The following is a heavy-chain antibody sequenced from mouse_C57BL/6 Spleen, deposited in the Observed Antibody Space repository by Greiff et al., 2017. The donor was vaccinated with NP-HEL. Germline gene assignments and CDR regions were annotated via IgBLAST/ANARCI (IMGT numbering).Heavy chain of an antibody. CDR1: GYSFTGYF. V-gene: IGHV1-20*01. D-gene: IGHD1-1*01. J-gene: IGHJ4*01. Sequence: EVMLVESGPELVKPGDSVKISCKASGYSFTGYFMNWVMQSHGKSLEWIGRINPYNGDTFYNQKFKGKATLTVDKSSSTAHMELRSLTSEDSAVYYCARSFITTVVDAMDYWGQGTSVTVSS. CDR3: ARSFITTVVDAMDY. CDR2: INPYNGDT.